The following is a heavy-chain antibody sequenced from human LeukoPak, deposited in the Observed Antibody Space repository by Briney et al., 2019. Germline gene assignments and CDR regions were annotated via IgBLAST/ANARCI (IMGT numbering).Heavy chain of an antibody. CDR2: ISSTGGST. D-gene: IGHD1-14*01. CDR1: GFTFSNYA. V-gene: IGHV3-23*01. J-gene: IGHJ4*02. CDR3: AKDHSEGTTWYQTGEYFDC. Sequence: GGSLRLPCGASGFTFSNYAMSWVRQAPGKGLEWVSAISSTGGSTSYADSVKGRLTISRDNSKSTLYLRINSLRVEDTAVYFCAKDHSEGTTWYQTGEYFDCRGQGTLVTVAS.